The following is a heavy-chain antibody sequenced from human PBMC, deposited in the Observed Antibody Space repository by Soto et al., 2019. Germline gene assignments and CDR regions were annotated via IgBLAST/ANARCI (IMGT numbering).Heavy chain of an antibody. V-gene: IGHV3-23*01. J-gene: IGHJ4*02. D-gene: IGHD2-15*01. Sequence: GGSLRLSCAASGFTFSSYAMSWVRQAPGKGLEWVSAISGSGGSTYYADSVKGRFTISRDNSKNTLYLQMNSLRAEDTAVYYCAKADCGGGSCYSDYWGQGTLVTVSS. CDR3: AKADCGGGSCYSDY. CDR2: ISGSGGST. CDR1: GFTFSSYA.